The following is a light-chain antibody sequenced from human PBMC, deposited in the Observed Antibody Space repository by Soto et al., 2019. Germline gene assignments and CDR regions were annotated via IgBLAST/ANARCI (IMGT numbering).Light chain of an antibody. CDR2: GAS. Sequence: RATLSCRASQSLXSSHSAWYLQKPGETPRLRXYGASSRATGIPDRLSGSGSGTDFTLTISRLEPEYSAVYYCQHYASSLRPFCQRSKV. CDR1: QSLXSSH. V-gene: IGKV3-20*01. CDR3: QHYASSLRP. J-gene: IGKJ1*01.